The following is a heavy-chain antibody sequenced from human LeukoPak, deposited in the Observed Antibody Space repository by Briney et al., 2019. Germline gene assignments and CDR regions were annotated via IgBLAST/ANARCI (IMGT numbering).Heavy chain of an antibody. CDR3: ARDRIDDSSGYSHYYYGMDV. V-gene: IGHV4-38-2*02. Sequence: PSETLSLTCTVSGYSISSGYYWGWIPQPPGKGPEWIGSIYHSGSTYYNPSLKSRVTISVDTSKNQFSLKLSSVTAADTAVYYCARDRIDDSSGYSHYYYGMDVWGQGTTVTVSS. CDR1: GYSISSGYY. D-gene: IGHD3-22*01. J-gene: IGHJ6*02. CDR2: IYHSGST.